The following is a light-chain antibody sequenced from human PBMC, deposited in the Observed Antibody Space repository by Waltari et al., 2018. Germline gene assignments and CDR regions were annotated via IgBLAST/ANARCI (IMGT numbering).Light chain of an antibody. J-gene: IGKJ2*01. V-gene: IGKV3-11*01. CDR2: DIS. CDR3: HQHNNWPYT. CDR1: QSVSRY. Sequence: RVTLSCRASQSVSRYMAWYQQKPGQAPRLLIYDISNRATGIPARFSGSGSGSDFTLTISSLEPEDFAVYYCHQHNNWPYTFGQGTKLEI.